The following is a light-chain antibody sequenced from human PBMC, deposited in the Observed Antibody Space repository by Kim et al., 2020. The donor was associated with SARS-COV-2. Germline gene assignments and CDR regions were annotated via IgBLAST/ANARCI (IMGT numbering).Light chain of an antibody. CDR3: QQLNSYST. J-gene: IGKJ3*01. V-gene: IGKV1-9*01. CDR1: QGISSY. Sequence: DIQLTQSPSFLSASVGDRVTITCRASQGISSYLAWYQQKPGTAPKLLIYAAPTLQTGVPSRFSGSGSGTEFTLTISSLQTEDFATYYCQQLNSYSTFGPGTKVDIK. CDR2: AAP.